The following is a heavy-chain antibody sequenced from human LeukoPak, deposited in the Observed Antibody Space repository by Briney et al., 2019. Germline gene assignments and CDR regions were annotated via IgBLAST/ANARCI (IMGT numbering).Heavy chain of an antibody. D-gene: IGHD3-10*01. CDR3: ARDYYGSGSHATGMDV. J-gene: IGHJ6*02. CDR1: GFTFSSYA. Sequence: EGSLRLSCAASGFTFSSYAMSWVRQAPGKGLEWVSAISGSGGSTYYADSVKGRFSISRDNSKNTLFLQMNSLRVDDTAVYYCARDYYGSGSHATGMDVWGQGTTVTVSS. CDR2: ISGSGGST. V-gene: IGHV3-23*01.